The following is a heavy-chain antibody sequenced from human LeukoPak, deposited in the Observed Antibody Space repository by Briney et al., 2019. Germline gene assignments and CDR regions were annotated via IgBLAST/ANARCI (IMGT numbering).Heavy chain of an antibody. V-gene: IGHV3-21*01. J-gene: IGHJ5*02. CDR2: ISSSSSYI. CDR3: ARDHSRGLLWFGEFLFDP. D-gene: IGHD3-10*01. CDR1: GLTFGSYS. Sequence: KTGGSLRLSCAASGLTFGSYSMNWVRQAPGKGLEWVSSISSSSSYIYYADSVKGRFTISRDNAKNSLYLQMNSLRAEDTAVYYCARDHSRGLLWFGEFLFDPWGQGTLVTVSS.